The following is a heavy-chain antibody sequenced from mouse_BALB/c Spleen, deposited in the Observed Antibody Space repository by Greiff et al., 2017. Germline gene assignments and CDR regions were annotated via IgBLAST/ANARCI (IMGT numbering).Heavy chain of an antibody. Sequence: EVQLVESGGGLVQPGGSLKLSCAASGFTFSSYTMSWVRQTPEKRLEWVAYISNGGGSTYYPDTVKGRFTISRDNAKNTLYLQMSSLKSEDTAMYYCARLIITGYFDYWGQGTTLTVSS. CDR2: ISNGGGST. V-gene: IGHV5-12-2*01. CDR3: ARLIITGYFDY. CDR1: GFTFSSYT. D-gene: IGHD1-1*01. J-gene: IGHJ2*01.